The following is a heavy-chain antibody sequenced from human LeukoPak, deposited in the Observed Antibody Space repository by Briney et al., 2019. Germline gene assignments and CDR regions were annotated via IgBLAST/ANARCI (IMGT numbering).Heavy chain of an antibody. D-gene: IGHD2-15*01. CDR3: AKDATPGNSIWDYFAY. CDR1: GFDFSICA. J-gene: IGHJ4*02. Sequence: GGSLRLSCAASGFDFSICAMTWVRQAPGKGLEWVASIGSPGETYYADSVKGRFAVSRENSQNTVFLQLTSLTTEDTAIYYCAKDATPGNSIWDYFAYWGQGALVTVSS. V-gene: IGHV3-23*01. CDR2: IGSPGET.